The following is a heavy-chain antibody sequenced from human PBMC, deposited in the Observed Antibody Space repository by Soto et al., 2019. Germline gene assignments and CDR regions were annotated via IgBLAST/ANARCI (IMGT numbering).Heavy chain of an antibody. CDR2: INYDGYS. Sequence: QVQLQESGPGLVKPSETLSLTCTVSGGSITNYYCSWFRHPPGKGLEWIGYINYDGYSAYNLSLKRRVTVSLDASKTHFSLMLESVTATDTAVSYCARHGFGPLHGLVDVWGPGTTVIVSS. CDR3: ARHGFGPLHGLVDV. D-gene: IGHD3-10*01. J-gene: IGHJ6*02. CDR1: GGSITNYY. V-gene: IGHV4-59*08.